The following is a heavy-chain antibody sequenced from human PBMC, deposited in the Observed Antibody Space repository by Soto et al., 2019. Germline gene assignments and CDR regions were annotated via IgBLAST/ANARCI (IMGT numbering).Heavy chain of an antibody. J-gene: IGHJ4*02. CDR2: IIPIFGTA. D-gene: IGHD3-10*01. CDR1: GGTFSSYA. V-gene: IGHV1-69*13. Sequence: GASVKVSCKASGGTFSSYAISWVRQAPGQGLKKMGGIIPIFGTANYAQKYQGRVTNTADESTSTAYMELSRLRSEDTAVYYCARVGITMVSPIDYWGQGTLVTVSS. CDR3: ARVGITMVSPIDY.